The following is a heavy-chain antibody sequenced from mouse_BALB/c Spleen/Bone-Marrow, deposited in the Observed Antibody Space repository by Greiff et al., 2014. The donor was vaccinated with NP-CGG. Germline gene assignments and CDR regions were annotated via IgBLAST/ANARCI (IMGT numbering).Heavy chain of an antibody. CDR3: TRRRSLDY. J-gene: IGHJ2*01. CDR1: GYAFTNYW. V-gene: IGHV1-63*01. CDR2: IYPGSGNT. Sequence: VKLMESGTELVRSGTSVKISCKASGYAFTNYWLGWVKQRPGHGLEWIGDIYPGSGNTYYNEKFKGKATLTADKSSSTAYMQLSGLTSEDSAVYFCTRRRSLDYWGQGTTLTVSS.